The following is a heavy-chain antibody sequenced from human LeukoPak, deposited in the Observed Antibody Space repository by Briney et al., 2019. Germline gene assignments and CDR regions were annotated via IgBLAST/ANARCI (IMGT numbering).Heavy chain of an antibody. CDR3: ASRTMGRTYYFDY. CDR2: IIPIFGTA. Sequence: ASVKVSFKASGGTFSSYAISWVRQAPGQGLEWMGGIIPIFGTANYAQKFQGRVAITADESTSTAYMELSSLRSEDTAVYYCASRTMGRTYYFDYWGQGTLVTVSS. D-gene: IGHD4/OR15-4a*01. V-gene: IGHV1-69*13. J-gene: IGHJ4*02. CDR1: GGTFSSYA.